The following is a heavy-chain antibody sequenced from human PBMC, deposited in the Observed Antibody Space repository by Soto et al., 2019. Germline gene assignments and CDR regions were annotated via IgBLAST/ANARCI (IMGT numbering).Heavy chain of an antibody. Sequence: QITLKESGPTLVKPTQTLTLTCTFSGFSLNTNAVGVGWIRQPPGKALEWLALLYWDDDKRYSPSLKSRLTIHTDTSKNQVVLTMTNMDPVDTATYYCAHRRVRDRSGENFDSWGQGTLVTVSS. J-gene: IGHJ4*02. V-gene: IGHV2-5*02. CDR2: LYWDDDK. CDR1: GFSLNTNAVG. D-gene: IGHD3-22*01. CDR3: AHRRVRDRSGENFDS.